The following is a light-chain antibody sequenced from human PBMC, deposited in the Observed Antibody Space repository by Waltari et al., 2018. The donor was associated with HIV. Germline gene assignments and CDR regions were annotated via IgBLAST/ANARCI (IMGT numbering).Light chain of an antibody. V-gene: IGLV2-23*02. CDR2: EVS. J-gene: IGLJ2*01. CDR3: CSYAGSSTFVV. CDR1: SSDVGSYNL. Sequence: QSALTQPASVSGSPGQSITISCTGTSSDVGSYNLVSWYQQHPGKAPKLRSYEVSKRPSGVSNRFSGSKSGNTASLTISGLQAEDEADYYCCSYAGSSTFVVFGGGTKLTVL.